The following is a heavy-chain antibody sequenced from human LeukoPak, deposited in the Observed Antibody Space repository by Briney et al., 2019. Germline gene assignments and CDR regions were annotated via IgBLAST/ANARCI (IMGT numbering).Heavy chain of an antibody. CDR2: IKQDGSEK. CDR1: GFTFSSYW. D-gene: IGHD2-2*01. V-gene: IGHV3-7*01. J-gene: IGHJ4*02. Sequence: GGSLRLSCAASGFTFSSYWMSWVRQAPGKGLEWVANIKQDGSEKYYVDSVKGRFTISRDNAKNSLYLQMNSLRAEDTAVYYCARWYQLSVDYPLFDYWGQGTLVTVSS. CDR3: ARWYQLSVDYPLFDY.